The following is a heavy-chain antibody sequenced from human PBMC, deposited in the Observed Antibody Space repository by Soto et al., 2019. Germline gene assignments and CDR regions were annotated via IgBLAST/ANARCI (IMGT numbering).Heavy chain of an antibody. V-gene: IGHV1-69*13. D-gene: IGHD6-25*01. Sequence: SSVKVSCKASGGTFSSYAISWVRQAPGQGLEWMGGIIPIFGTANYAQKFQGRVTITADESTSTAYMELSSLRSEDTAVYYCARLGMKINHPSHSSECGWGQGTLVTVSS. CDR3: ARLGMKINHPSHSSECG. J-gene: IGHJ4*02. CDR1: GGTFSSYA. CDR2: IIPIFGTA.